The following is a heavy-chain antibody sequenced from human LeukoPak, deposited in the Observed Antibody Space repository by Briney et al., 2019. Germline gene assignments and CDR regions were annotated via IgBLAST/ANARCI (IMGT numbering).Heavy chain of an antibody. CDR3: ALGYCSGGSCYYYYYGMDV. J-gene: IGHJ6*02. CDR2: ISSSSSTI. V-gene: IGHV3-48*01. CDR1: GFTFSSYS. D-gene: IGHD2-15*01. Sequence: GGSLRLSCAASGFTFSSYSMNWVRQAPGKGLEWVSYISSSSSTIYYADSVKGRFTISRDNAKNSLYLQMNSLRAEDTAVYYCALGYCSGGSCYYYYYGMDVWGQGTTVIVSS.